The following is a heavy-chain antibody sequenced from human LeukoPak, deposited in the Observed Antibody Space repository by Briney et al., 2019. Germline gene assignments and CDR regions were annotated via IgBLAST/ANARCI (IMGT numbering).Heavy chain of an antibody. D-gene: IGHD2-15*01. CDR3: AGPTCLRGAYCSPNF. V-gene: IGHV4-34*01. Sequence: SETLSLTCAVYGGPFSGYSWSWIRQPPGKGLEWIGEINHSGSTNYNPSLKSRVTISVDTSKNQFSLKLSSVTAADTAVYYCAGPTCLRGAYCSPNFWGQGTLVTVSS. J-gene: IGHJ4*02. CDR2: INHSGST. CDR1: GGPFSGYS.